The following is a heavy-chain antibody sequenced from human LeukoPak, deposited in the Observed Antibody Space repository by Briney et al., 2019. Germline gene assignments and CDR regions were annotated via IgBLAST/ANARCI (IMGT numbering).Heavy chain of an antibody. CDR1: GDTFSSSA. CDR2: IIPIFGTT. J-gene: IGHJ4*02. D-gene: IGHD3-22*01. V-gene: IGHV1-69*05. Sequence: SVKVSCKASGDTFSSSAISWVRQAPGQGVEWMGGIIPIFGTTDYAQKFRGRITITTDESTSTAYMEISSLRSEDSAVYYCARGKDTSAYRALDSWGKGTPVTVSS. CDR3: ARGKDTSAYRALDS.